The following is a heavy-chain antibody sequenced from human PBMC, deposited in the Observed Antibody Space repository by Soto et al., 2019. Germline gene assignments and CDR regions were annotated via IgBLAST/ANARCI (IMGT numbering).Heavy chain of an antibody. Sequence: GGSLRLSCAASGFTFGNYWMHWVRQAPGKGLEWVSFIGSRTSDIYYADSVKGRFTISRDNAKNSLYLDLTRLRAEDTAVYFCVRDYYDTSGYRNTFDMWGQGTMVTVSS. CDR2: IGSRTSDI. D-gene: IGHD3-22*01. V-gene: IGHV3-21*01. CDR1: GFTFGNYW. CDR3: VRDYYDTSGYRNTFDM. J-gene: IGHJ3*02.